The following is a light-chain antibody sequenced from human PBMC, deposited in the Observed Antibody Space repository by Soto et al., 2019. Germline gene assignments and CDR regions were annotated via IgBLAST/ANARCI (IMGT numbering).Light chain of an antibody. V-gene: IGKV1-5*01. CDR1: QSITRY. Sequence: DIQMTQSPSTLSVSVGDRVTITCRASQSITRYLGWYQQKPGKAPKLLIYDVSILESGVPSRFSGSGSGTEFTLTISSLQADDFATYYCQQYNSYSSWMFGQGTKVEI. CDR3: QQYNSYSSWM. J-gene: IGKJ1*01. CDR2: DVS.